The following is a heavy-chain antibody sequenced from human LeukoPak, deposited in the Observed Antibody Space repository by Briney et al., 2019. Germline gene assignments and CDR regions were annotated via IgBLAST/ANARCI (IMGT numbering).Heavy chain of an antibody. CDR2: IYSGGST. CDR1: GFTVSSNY. J-gene: IGHJ3*02. CDR3: AREIRELQFHDAFDI. D-gene: IGHD1-26*01. Sequence: GGSLRLSCAASGFTVSSNYMSWVRQAPGKGLEWVSVIYSGGSTYYADSVKGRFTISRDNSKNTLYLQMNSLRVEDTAVYYCAREIRELQFHDAFDIWGQGTMVTVSS. V-gene: IGHV3-53*01.